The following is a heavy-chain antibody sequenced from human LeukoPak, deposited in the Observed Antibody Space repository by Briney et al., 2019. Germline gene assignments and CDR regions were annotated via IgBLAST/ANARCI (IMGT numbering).Heavy chain of an antibody. CDR3: ARGGRRPGFTIFGVVIDPFDY. CDR2: ISAYNGNT. CDR1: GYTFTSYG. J-gene: IGHJ4*02. V-gene: IGHV1-18*01. D-gene: IGHD3-3*01. Sequence: GASVKVSCKASGYTFTSYGISWVRQAPGQGLEWMRWISAYNGNTNYAQKLQGRVTMTTDTSTSTAYMELRSLRSDDTAVYYCARGGRRPGFTIFGVVIDPFDYWGQGTLVTVSS.